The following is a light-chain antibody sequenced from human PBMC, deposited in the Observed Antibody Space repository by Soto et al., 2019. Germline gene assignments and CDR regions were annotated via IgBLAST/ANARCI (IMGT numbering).Light chain of an antibody. Sequence: EIVLTQSPGTLSLSPGERATLSCRASQSVSSSHLAWYQQKPGQAPRLLISGASSRATGIPDRFTGSGSGTDFTLTISRLEPEDFAVYYCQQLNSYLLTFGGGTKVDIK. CDR3: QQLNSYLLT. CDR1: QSVSSSH. V-gene: IGKV3-20*01. J-gene: IGKJ4*01. CDR2: GAS.